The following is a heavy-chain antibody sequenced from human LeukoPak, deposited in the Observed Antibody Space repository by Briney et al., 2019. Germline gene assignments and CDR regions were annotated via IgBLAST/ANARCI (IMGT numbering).Heavy chain of an antibody. CDR1: GGTFSSYA. V-gene: IGHV1-69*01. CDR3: ERVRGHYDFWSGYYWDYFDY. D-gene: IGHD3-3*01. J-gene: IGHJ4*02. CDR2: IIPIFGTA. Sequence: ASVKVSCKASGGTFSSYAISWVRQAPGQGLEWMGGIIPIFGTANYAQKFQGRVTITADESTSTAYMELSSLRSEDTAVYYCERVRGHYDFWSGYYWDYFDYWGQGTLVTVSS.